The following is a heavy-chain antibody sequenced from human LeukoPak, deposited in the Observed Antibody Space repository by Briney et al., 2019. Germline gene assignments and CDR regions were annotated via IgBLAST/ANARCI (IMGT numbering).Heavy chain of an antibody. J-gene: IGHJ4*02. Sequence: SETLSLTCAVYGGSFSGYYWSWIRQPPGKGLEWIGEINHSGSTNYNPSLKSRVTISVDTSKNQFSLKLSSVTAADTAVYYCAGSRDGYLSDYWGQGILVTVSS. V-gene: IGHV4-34*01. CDR1: GGSFSGYY. CDR3: AGSRDGYLSDY. CDR2: INHSGST. D-gene: IGHD5-24*01.